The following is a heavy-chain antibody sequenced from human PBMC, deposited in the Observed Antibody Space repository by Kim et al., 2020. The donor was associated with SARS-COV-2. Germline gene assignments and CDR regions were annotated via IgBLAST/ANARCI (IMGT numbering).Heavy chain of an antibody. CDR3: ARSIVGPSTDY. D-gene: IGHD1-26*01. Sequence: GGSLRLSCAASGFTFSSYWMHWVRQAPGKGLVWVSRINSDGSGTVYADSVKGRFTISRDNAKNTLYLQMNSLRAEDTAVYYCARSIVGPSTDYWRQGTLGTVSS. V-gene: IGHV3-74*01. J-gene: IGHJ4*02. CDR1: GFTFSSYW. CDR2: INSDGSGT.